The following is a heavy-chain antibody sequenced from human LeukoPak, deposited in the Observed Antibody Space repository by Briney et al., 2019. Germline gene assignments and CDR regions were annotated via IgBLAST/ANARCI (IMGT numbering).Heavy chain of an antibody. CDR2: TNSNGGST. J-gene: IGHJ4*02. Sequence: GGSLRLSCSASVFTFTTLPMHWVRQAPGKGLEYVSGTNSNGGSTYYADSVKGRFTISRDNSKNTLYLQMSSLRPEDTAVYYCVNQISGWIYWGQGTLVTVSS. V-gene: IGHV3-64D*06. CDR3: VNQISGWIY. CDR1: VFTFTTLP. D-gene: IGHD6-19*01.